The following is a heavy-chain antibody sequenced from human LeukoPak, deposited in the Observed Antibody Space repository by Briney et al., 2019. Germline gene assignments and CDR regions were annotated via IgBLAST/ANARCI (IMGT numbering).Heavy chain of an antibody. D-gene: IGHD6-13*01. CDR2: ISAYNGNT. V-gene: IGHV1-18*01. CDR3: ARGGEIAAAGAPKNYNWFDP. Sequence: ASVKVSCKASGYTFTSYGISWVRQAPGQGLEWMGWISAYNGNTNYAQKLQGRVTMTTDTSTSTAYMELRSLRSDDTAVYYCARGGEIAAAGAPKNYNWFDPWGQGTLVTVSS. CDR1: GYTFTSYG. J-gene: IGHJ5*02.